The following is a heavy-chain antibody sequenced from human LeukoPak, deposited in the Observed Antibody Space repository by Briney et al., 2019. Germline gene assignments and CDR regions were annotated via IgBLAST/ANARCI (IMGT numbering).Heavy chain of an antibody. CDR3: ARAPYYYDSSGYSFDY. D-gene: IGHD3-22*01. CDR1: GGSISSGSYY. J-gene: IGHJ4*02. Sequence: SETLSLTCTVSGGSISSGSYYWSWIRQPAGKGLEWIGRIYTSGSTNYNSSLKSRVTISVDTSKNQFSLKLSSVTAADTAVYYCARAPYYYDSSGYSFDYWGQGTLVTVSS. CDR2: IYTSGST. V-gene: IGHV4-61*02.